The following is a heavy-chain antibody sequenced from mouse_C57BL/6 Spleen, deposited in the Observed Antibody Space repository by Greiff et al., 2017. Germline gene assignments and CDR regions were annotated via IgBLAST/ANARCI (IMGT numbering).Heavy chain of an antibody. V-gene: IGHV1-82*01. J-gene: IGHJ2*01. Sequence: VQLQQSGPELVKPGASVKISCKASGYAFSSSWMNWVKQRPGKGLEWIGRIYPGDGDTNYNGKFKGKATLTADKSSSTAYMQLSSLTSEDSAVYFCARRYGSSYFDYGGQGTTLTVSS. CDR1: GYAFSSSW. CDR2: IYPGDGDT. CDR3: ARRYGSSYFDY. D-gene: IGHD1-1*01.